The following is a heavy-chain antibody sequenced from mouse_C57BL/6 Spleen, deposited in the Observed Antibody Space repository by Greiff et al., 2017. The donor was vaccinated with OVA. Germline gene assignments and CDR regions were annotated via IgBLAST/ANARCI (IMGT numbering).Heavy chain of an antibody. Sequence: VQRVESGPELVKPGASVKISCKASGYAFSSSWMNWVKQRPGKGLGWIGRIYPGDGDTNYNGKFKGKATLTADKSSSTAYMQLSSLTSEDSAVYFCARSHYYGSSFDYWGQGTTLTVSS. CDR2: IYPGDGDT. CDR3: ARSHYYGSSFDY. V-gene: IGHV1-82*01. CDR1: GYAFSSSW. J-gene: IGHJ2*01. D-gene: IGHD1-1*01.